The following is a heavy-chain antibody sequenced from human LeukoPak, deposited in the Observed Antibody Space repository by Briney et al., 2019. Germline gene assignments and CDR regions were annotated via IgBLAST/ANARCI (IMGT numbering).Heavy chain of an antibody. J-gene: IGHJ4*02. CDR3: ARVYFPYRWFGELSFDY. Sequence: SETLSLTCTVSGGSISSYYWSWIRQPPGKGLEWIGYVYYSGSTNYNPSLKSRVTISVDTSKNQFSLKLSSVTAADTAVYYCARVYFPYRWFGELSFDYWGQGTLVTVSS. V-gene: IGHV4-59*01. CDR2: VYYSGST. D-gene: IGHD3-10*01. CDR1: GGSISSYY.